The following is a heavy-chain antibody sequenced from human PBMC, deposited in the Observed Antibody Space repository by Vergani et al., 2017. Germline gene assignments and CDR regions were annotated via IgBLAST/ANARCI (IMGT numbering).Heavy chain of an antibody. CDR2: ISSNGGST. Sequence: EVQLVESGGGLVQPGGSLRLSCSASGFTFSSYAMHWVRQAPGKGLEYVSAISSNGGSTYYADSVKGRFTISRDNSKNTLYLQMNSLRAEDTAVYYCAKEGYCSGGSCYSPLPDYWGQGTLVTVSS. CDR1: GFTFSSYA. J-gene: IGHJ4*02. V-gene: IGHV3-64D*06. CDR3: AKEGYCSGGSCYSPLPDY. D-gene: IGHD2-15*01.